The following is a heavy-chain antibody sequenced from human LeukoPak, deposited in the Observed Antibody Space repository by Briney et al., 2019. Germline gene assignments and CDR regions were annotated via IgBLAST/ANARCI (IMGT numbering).Heavy chain of an antibody. CDR3: ARDYWVAAAGTTVWFDP. CDR2: IYYSGST. D-gene: IGHD6-13*01. J-gene: IGHJ5*02. Sequence: SETLSLTCTVPGGSISSYYWSWIRQPPGKGLEWIGYIYYSGSTNYNPSLKSRVTISVDTSKNQFSLKLSSVTAADTAVYYCARDYWVAAAGTTVWFDPWGQGTLVTVSS. CDR1: GGSISSYY. V-gene: IGHV4-59*01.